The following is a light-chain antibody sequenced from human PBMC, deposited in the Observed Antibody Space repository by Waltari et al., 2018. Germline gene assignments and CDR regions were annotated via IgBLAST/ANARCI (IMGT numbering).Light chain of an antibody. J-gene: IGLJ1*01. V-gene: IGLV2-14*03. CDR1: SNDVGGYGY. CDR2: EVS. CDR3: SSHTSTVPHV. Sequence: QSALTQPASVSGSPGQSITISCIGTSNDVGGYGYVSWYQQYPGRAPKLIIYEVSYRPSGISTRFSGSKSGNTASLTISGLQADDEADYYCSSHTSTVPHVFGTGTRVTV.